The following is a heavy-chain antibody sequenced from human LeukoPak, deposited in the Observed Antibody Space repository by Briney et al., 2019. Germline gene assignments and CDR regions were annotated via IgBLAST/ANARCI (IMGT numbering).Heavy chain of an antibody. V-gene: IGHV1-46*01. J-gene: IGHJ4*02. Sequence: GASVKVSCKASGYTFTSYYIHWVRDAPGQELEWMGIINPSGGSTSYAQKFQGRVTMTRDTSTSTVYMELSSLRSEDTAVYYCARDRPPNYLDDWGQGTLVTVSS. CDR3: ARDRPPNYLDD. CDR2: INPSGGST. CDR1: GYTFTSYY.